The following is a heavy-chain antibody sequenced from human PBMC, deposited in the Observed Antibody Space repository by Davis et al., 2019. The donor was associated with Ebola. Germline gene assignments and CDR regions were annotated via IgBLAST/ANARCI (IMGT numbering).Heavy chain of an antibody. CDR3: ARVVPIDQGRGSYRPAFFDY. Sequence: PGGSLRLSCTVSGGSISSYYWGWIRQAPGKGLEWIGSIYHSGSTYYNPSLKSRVTISVDTSKNQFSLKLSSVTAADTAVYYCARVVPIDQGRGSYRPAFFDYWGQGTLVTVSS. CDR2: IYHSGST. D-gene: IGHD3-16*02. J-gene: IGHJ4*02. V-gene: IGHV4-38-2*02. CDR1: GGSISSYY.